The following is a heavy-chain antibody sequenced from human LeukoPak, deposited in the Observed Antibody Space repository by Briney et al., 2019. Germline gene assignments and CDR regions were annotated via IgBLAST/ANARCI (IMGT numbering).Heavy chain of an antibody. CDR1: GYTFTSHY. D-gene: IGHD7-27*01. CDR3: ARGMGNEGLTS. Sequence: ASVKVSCKASGYTFTSHYMHWVRQAPGQGLEWMGWIDPYNGHTNRAQNFQGRVTMSTDTLTNTADMELTRLRSDDTAVYYCARGMGNEGLTSWGPGTLVTVSS. V-gene: IGHV1-18*04. J-gene: IGHJ3*01. CDR2: IDPYNGHT.